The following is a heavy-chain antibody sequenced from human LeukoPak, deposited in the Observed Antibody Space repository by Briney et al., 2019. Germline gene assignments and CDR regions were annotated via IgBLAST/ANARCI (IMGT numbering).Heavy chain of an antibody. CDR1: GFSFSSFW. D-gene: IGHD2-21*01. CDR2: IKQDGSEK. Sequence: GGSLRLSCAGSGFSFSSFWMSRVRQAPGKGLEWVANIKQDGSEKYYVDSVKGRFSISRDNAENSLYLQMNSLRVEDTAVYYCASPGEGGRLWDFDYWGQGTLVTVSS. V-gene: IGHV3-7*01. J-gene: IGHJ4*02. CDR3: ASPGEGGRLWDFDY.